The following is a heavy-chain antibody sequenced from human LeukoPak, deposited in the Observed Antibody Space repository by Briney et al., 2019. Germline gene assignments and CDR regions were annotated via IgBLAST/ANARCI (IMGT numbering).Heavy chain of an antibody. D-gene: IGHD3-9*01. Sequence: SETLSLTCTVSGGSISSSSYYWGWIRQPPGKGLEWIGSSYYSGSTYYNPSLKSRVTISVDTSKNQFSLKLSSVTAADTAVYYCARQYYDILTGYFWKLYYFDYWGQGTLVTVSS. CDR3: ARQYYDILTGYFWKLYYFDY. CDR1: GGSISSSSYY. CDR2: SYYSGST. V-gene: IGHV4-39*01. J-gene: IGHJ4*02.